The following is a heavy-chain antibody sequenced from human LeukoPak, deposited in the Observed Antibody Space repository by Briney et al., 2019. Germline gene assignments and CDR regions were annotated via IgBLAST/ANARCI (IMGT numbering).Heavy chain of an antibody. CDR1: GGSISSSSYY. CDR3: ARLNSDKLDY. Sequence: SETLSLTCTVSGGSISSSSYYWGWIRQPPGKGLEWIGSIYYSGSTYYNPSLKSRVTISVDTSKNQFSLKLSSVTAADTAVYYCARLNSDKLDYWGQGTLVTVSS. D-gene: IGHD2-21*02. CDR2: IYYSGST. V-gene: IGHV4-39*07. J-gene: IGHJ4*02.